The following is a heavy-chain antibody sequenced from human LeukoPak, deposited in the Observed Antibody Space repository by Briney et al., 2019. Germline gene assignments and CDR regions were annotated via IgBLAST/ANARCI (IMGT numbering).Heavy chain of an antibody. Sequence: SETLSLTCTVSGGSISSSSYYWGWIRQPPGKGLEWIGSIYYSGSTYYNPSLKSRVTISVDTSKNQFSLKLSSVTAADTAVYYCASIGDNYGDYVDYRGQGTLVTVSS. J-gene: IGHJ4*02. D-gene: IGHD3-10*01. CDR2: IYYSGST. CDR1: GGSISSSSYY. CDR3: ASIGDNYGDYVDY. V-gene: IGHV4-39*01.